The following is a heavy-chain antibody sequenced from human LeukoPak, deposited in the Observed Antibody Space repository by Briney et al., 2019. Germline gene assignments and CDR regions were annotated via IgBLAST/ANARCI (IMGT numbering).Heavy chain of an antibody. D-gene: IGHD3-22*01. CDR1: GYTFTGYY. CDR3: ARASSDYSLSWFDP. J-gene: IGHJ5*02. CDR2: INPNSGGT. Sequence: ASVKVSCKASGYTFTGYYMHWVRQAPGQGLEWMGWINPNSGGTNYAQKFQGWVTMTRDTSISTAYMELSRLRSDDTAVYYCARASSDYSLSWFDPWGQGTLVTVSS. V-gene: IGHV1-2*04.